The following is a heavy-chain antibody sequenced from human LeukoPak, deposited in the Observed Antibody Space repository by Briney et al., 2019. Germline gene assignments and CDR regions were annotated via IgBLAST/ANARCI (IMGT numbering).Heavy chain of an antibody. Sequence: GGSLRLSCAASGFTFSSYEMNWVRQAPGKGLEWVSYISSSGSTIYYADSVKGRFTISRDNAKNSLYLQMNSLRAEDTAVYYCAKGFACSGSLRYYFDYWGQGTLVTVSS. CDR1: GFTFSSYE. J-gene: IGHJ4*02. CDR3: AKGFACSGSLRYYFDY. D-gene: IGHD3-10*02. CDR2: ISSSGSTI. V-gene: IGHV3-48*03.